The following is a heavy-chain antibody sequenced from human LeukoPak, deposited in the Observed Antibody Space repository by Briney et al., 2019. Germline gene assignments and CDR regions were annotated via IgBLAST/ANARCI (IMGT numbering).Heavy chain of an antibody. D-gene: IGHD3-16*01. CDR3: MRDGPSWGLL. J-gene: IGHJ4*02. CDR2: IIYTSGST. CDR1: GISVNPYY. V-gene: IGHV4-4*07. Sequence: SETLSLTCTVSGISVNPYYWSWIRQPVGKGLEWIGRIIYTSGSTIYNPSLNSRVTMSVDTSKNQFSLKLSSVTAADTAVYYCMRDGPSWGLLWGLGTLVTVSS.